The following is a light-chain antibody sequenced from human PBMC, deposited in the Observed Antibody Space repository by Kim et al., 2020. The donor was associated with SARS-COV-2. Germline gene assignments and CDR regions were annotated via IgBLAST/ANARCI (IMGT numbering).Light chain of an antibody. V-gene: IGLV2-11*01. CDR2: DVN. Sequence: QSALTQHRSVSGSPGQSVTISCTGTSSDVGAYNYVSWYQVHPGKAPKLLIYDVNKRPSGVPDRLSGSKSGNTASLTVSELQTEDEADYYCCSFPVNFGRGTQLSVL. CDR1: SSDVGAYNY. CDR3: CSFPVN. J-gene: IGLJ2*01.